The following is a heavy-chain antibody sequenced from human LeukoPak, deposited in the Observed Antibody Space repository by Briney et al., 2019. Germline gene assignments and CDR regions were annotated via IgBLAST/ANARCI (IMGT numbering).Heavy chain of an antibody. Sequence: GRSLRLSCAASGFTFSSYGMHWVRQAQGKGLEWVAVISYDGSNKYYADSVKGRFTISRDNSKNTLYLQMNSLRAEDTAVYYCARAHDYGDFALDYWGQGTLVTVSS. CDR3: ARAHDYGDFALDY. D-gene: IGHD4-17*01. V-gene: IGHV3-30*03. CDR1: GFTFSSYG. CDR2: ISYDGSNK. J-gene: IGHJ4*02.